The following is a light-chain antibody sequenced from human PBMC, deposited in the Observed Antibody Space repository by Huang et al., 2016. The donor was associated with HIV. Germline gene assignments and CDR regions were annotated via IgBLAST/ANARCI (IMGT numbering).Light chain of an antibody. V-gene: IGKV2-28*01. CDR1: QSLLHSSGYNY. Sequence: DFVMTQSPLSLSVTPGEPASISCRSSQSLLHSSGYNYLDWYLQKPGQSPQLLIYLGSNRASGVPDRCSGSGSVTYFTLKINRVEAEDVWIYYCMQALQTPRTFGQGTRLEIK. CDR3: MQALQTPRT. J-gene: IGKJ5*01. CDR2: LGS.